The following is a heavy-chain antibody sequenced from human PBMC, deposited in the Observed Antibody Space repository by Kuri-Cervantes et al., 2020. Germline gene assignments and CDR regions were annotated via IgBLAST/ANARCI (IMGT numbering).Heavy chain of an antibody. CDR1: GFTVSSNP. CDR2: IYASGST. V-gene: IGHV3-66*03. J-gene: IGHJ6*02. D-gene: IGHD2-2*01. CDR3: AKDSASCSSTSCYALDYYYGMDV. Sequence: GESLKISCAASGFTVSSNPMNWVRQAPGKGLEWVSIIYASGSTYYADSVKGRLTISRDNSKNTLYLQMNSLRAEDTAVYYCAKDSASCSSTSCYALDYYYGMDVWGQGTTVTVSS.